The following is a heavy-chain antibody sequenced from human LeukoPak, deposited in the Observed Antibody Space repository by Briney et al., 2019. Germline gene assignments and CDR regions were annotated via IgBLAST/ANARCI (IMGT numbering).Heavy chain of an antibody. Sequence: GGSLRLSCAASGFTVSSNYVSWVRQAPGKGLEWVSVIYSGGSTYYADSVKGRFTISRDNSKNTLYLQMNSLRAEDTAVYYCARGSAKMWENEREAPFDYWGQGTLVTVSS. J-gene: IGHJ4*02. CDR2: IYSGGST. CDR3: ARGSAKMWENEREAPFDY. V-gene: IGHV3-53*01. D-gene: IGHD1-26*01. CDR1: GFTVSSNY.